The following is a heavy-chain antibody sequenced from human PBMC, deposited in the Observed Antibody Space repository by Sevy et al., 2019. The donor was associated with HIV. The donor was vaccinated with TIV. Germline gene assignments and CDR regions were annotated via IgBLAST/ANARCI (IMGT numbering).Heavy chain of an antibody. CDR2: ISSSSSYI. D-gene: IGHD2-2*01. Sequence: GGSLRLSCAASGFTFSSYSMNWVRQAPGKGLEWVSSISSSSSYIYYADSVKGRFNISRDNAKNSLYLQMNSLRAEDTAVYYCARDSEYQLLSGFDYWGQGTMVTVSS. CDR1: GFTFSSYS. CDR3: ARDSEYQLLSGFDY. V-gene: IGHV3-21*01. J-gene: IGHJ4*02.